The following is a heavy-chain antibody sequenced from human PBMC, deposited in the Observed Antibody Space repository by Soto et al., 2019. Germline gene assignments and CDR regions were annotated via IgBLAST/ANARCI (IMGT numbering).Heavy chain of an antibody. J-gene: IGHJ4*02. V-gene: IGHV3-49*03. D-gene: IGHD6-6*01. Sequence: GGSLRLSCTGSGLLFGDHVLSWFRQAPGRGLEWVGFIRGGVFGGTIDYAASVRGRFTISRDDSKSIAYLQMNSLTTEDTAVYFCSREVAYGRSSGWAYFGDWGPGTLVTVSS. CDR2: IRGGVFGGTI. CDR1: GLLFGDHV. CDR3: SREVAYGRSSGWAYFGD.